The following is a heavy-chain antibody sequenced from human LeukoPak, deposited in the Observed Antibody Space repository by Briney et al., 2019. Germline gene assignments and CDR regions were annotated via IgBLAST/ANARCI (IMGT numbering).Heavy chain of an antibody. J-gene: IGHJ4*02. CDR3: ARRMGHYFDP. CDR2: INPSGGST. D-gene: IGHD2-8*01. V-gene: IGHV1-46*01. Sequence: GASVKVSCKASGYTFTHYFMHWVRQAPGQGLEWMGIINPSGGSTTYAQKFQARVTLTSDMSTATVYMELSSLRSEDTAVYYCARRMGHYFDPWGQGTLVTVSS. CDR1: GYTFTHYF.